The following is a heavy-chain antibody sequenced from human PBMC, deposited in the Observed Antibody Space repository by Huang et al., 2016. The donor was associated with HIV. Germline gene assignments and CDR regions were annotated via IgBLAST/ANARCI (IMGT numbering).Heavy chain of an antibody. CDR1: GFTFDDYA. J-gene: IGHJ3*01. D-gene: IGHD3-16*01. Sequence: EVQLVESGGGLVRPGRSLRLSCAASGFTFDDYAMHWVRQSPGKGREWVSVINWKIGNIGYADSVRGRFTISRDNAKNSLYLQMNSLRPEDTALYYCAKDWGYDFGAFDFWGRGTMVTVSS. CDR2: INWKIGNI. CDR3: AKDWGYDFGAFDF. V-gene: IGHV3-9*01.